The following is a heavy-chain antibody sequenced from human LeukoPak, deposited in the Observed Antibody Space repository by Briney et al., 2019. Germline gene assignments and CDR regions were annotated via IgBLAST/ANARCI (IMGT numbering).Heavy chain of an antibody. CDR1: GGSLSSSSYY. CDR2: IYYSGTT. Sequence: SETLSLTCTVSGGSLSSSSYYWGWIRQPPGKGLEWIGNIYYSGTTYYKSSLKSRVTISVDTSKNQFSLKLSSVTAADTAVYYCARQEGSGWYFDSWGQGTLVTVSS. D-gene: IGHD6-19*01. V-gene: IGHV4-39*01. CDR3: ARQEGSGWYFDS. J-gene: IGHJ4*02.